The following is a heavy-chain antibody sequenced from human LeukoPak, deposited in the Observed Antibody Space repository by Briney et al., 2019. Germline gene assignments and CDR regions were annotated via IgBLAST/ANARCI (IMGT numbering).Heavy chain of an antibody. CDR1: GFTFSSYS. Sequence: PGGSLRLSCAASGFTFSSYSMNWVRQAPGKGLEWVSSISSSSSYIYYADSVKGRFTISRDNAKNSLYLQMNGLRAEDTAVYYCARDSGYSYGFPFDYWGQGTLVTVSS. V-gene: IGHV3-21*01. J-gene: IGHJ4*02. D-gene: IGHD5-18*01. CDR2: ISSSSSYI. CDR3: ARDSGYSYGFPFDY.